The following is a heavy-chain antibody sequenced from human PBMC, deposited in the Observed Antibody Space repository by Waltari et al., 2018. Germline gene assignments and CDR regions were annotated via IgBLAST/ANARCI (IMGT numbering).Heavy chain of an antibody. CDR2: ISYDGSNK. CDR3: AKDSYGSGNYYYGMDV. D-gene: IGHD3-10*01. CDR1: GFPFSSYG. V-gene: IGHV3-30*18. J-gene: IGHJ6*02. Sequence: QVQLVESGGGVVQPGRSMRLSCAASGFPFSSYGMPWVRQAPGKGLEWVAVISYDGSNKYYADSVKGRFTISRDNSKNTLYLQMNSLRAEDTAVYYCAKDSYGSGNYYYGMDVWGQGTTVTVSS.